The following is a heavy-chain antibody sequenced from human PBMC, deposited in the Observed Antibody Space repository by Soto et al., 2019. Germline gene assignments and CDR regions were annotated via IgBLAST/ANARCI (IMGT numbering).Heavy chain of an antibody. J-gene: IGHJ6*02. CDR3: ARDGYYDFWSGYYIYGMDV. CDR1: GGSISSYY. V-gene: IGHV4-4*07. Sequence: ETLSLTCTVSGGSISSYYWSWIRQPAGKGLEWIGRIYTSGSTNYNPSLKSRVTMSVDTSKNQFSLKLSSVTAADTAVYYCARDGYYDFWSGYYIYGMDVWGQGTTVTVSS. D-gene: IGHD3-3*01. CDR2: IYTSGST.